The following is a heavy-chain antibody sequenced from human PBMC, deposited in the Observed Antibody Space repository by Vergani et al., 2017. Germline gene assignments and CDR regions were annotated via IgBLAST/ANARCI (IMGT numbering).Heavy chain of an antibody. Sequence: EVQLVQSGAEVKKPGESLRISCKGSGYSFTSYWISWVRQMPGKGLEWMGRIDPSDSYTNYSPSFQGHVTISADKSISTAYLQWSSLKASDTAMYYCARHRGSRGYSYGYGLDAFDIWGQGTMVTVSS. CDR2: IDPSDSYT. V-gene: IGHV5-10-1*03. CDR3: ARHRGSRGYSYGYGLDAFDI. J-gene: IGHJ3*02. CDR1: GYSFTSYW. D-gene: IGHD5-18*01.